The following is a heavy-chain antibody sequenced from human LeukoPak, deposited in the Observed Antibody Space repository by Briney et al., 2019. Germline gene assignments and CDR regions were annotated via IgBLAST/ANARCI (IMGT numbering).Heavy chain of an antibody. CDR1: GFTFSSYW. V-gene: IGHV3-74*01. CDR2: INSDGSST. CDR3: AGVFYISPYYDSSGYYAG. Sequence: PGGSLRPSCAASGFTFSSYWMHWVRQAPGRGLVWVSRINSDGSSTSYADSVKGRFTISRDNAKNTLYLQMNSLRAEDTAVYYCAGVFYISPYYDSSGYYAGWGQGTLVTVSS. D-gene: IGHD3-22*01. J-gene: IGHJ4*02.